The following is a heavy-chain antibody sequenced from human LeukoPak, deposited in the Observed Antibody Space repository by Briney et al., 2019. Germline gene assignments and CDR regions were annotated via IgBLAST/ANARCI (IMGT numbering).Heavy chain of an antibody. D-gene: IGHD6-13*01. CDR2: INPNSGGT. V-gene: IGHV1-2*02. CDR3: ARVSSSWPEYYFDY. Sequence: ASVKVSCKASGYTFTGYYMHWVRQAPRQGLEWMGWINPNSGGTNYAQKFQGRVTMTRDTSISTAYMELSRLRSDDTAVYYCARVSSSWPEYYFDYWGQGTLVTVSS. CDR1: GYTFTGYY. J-gene: IGHJ4*02.